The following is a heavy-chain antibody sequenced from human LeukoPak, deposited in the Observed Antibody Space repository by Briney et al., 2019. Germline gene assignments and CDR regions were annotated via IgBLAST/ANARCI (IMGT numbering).Heavy chain of an antibody. J-gene: IGHJ4*02. Sequence: GGSLRLSCAASVFTFSSYSMNWVRQAPGKGLEGVSSISSSSSYIYYADSAKGRFTISRDNDKNSLYLQMNSLRAEDTAVYYCARGARYSYGDYWGQGNLVTVSS. V-gene: IGHV3-21*01. CDR1: VFTFSSYS. D-gene: IGHD5-18*01. CDR3: ARGARYSYGDY. CDR2: ISSSSSYI.